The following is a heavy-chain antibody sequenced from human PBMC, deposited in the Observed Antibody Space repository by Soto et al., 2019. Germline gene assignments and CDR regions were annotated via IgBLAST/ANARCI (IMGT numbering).Heavy chain of an antibody. CDR3: ARGMDIVVVPAAMSRQDY. Sequence: GGSLRLSCAASGFTFSSYAMHWVRQAPGQGLEWVAVISYDGSNKYYADSVKGRFTISRDNSKNTLYLQMNSLRAEDTAVYYCARGMDIVVVPAAMSRQDYWGQGT. J-gene: IGHJ4*02. CDR1: GFTFSSYA. V-gene: IGHV3-30-3*01. CDR2: ISYDGSNK. D-gene: IGHD2-2*03.